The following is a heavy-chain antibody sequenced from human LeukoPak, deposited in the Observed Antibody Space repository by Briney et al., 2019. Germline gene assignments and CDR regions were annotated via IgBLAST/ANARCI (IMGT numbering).Heavy chain of an antibody. CDR2: ISSSGSTI. CDR3: ARDRVYYGSGPDYYGMDV. J-gene: IGHJ6*02. Sequence: GGSLRLSCAASGFTFSSHEMNWVRQAPGKGLEWVSYISSSGSTIYYADSVKGRFTISRDNAKNSLYLQMNSLRAEDTAVYYCARDRVYYGSGPDYYGMDVWGQGTTVTVSS. V-gene: IGHV3-48*03. D-gene: IGHD3-10*01. CDR1: GFTFSSHE.